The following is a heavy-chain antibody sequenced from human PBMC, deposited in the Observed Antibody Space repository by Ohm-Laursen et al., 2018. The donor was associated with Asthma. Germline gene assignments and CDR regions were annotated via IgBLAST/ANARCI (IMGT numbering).Heavy chain of an antibody. CDR1: GGTSNTYV. CDR3: ARVSNFRSKLGELDP. D-gene: IGHD2-21*01. Sequence: SVKVSCKSLGGTSNTYVIGWVRQAPGQGLEWMGGINSVFGTTTYPQKFQDRVTITADDSASTAYMEPSSLRSEDTAVYYCARVSNFRSKLGELDPWGQGTLVTVSS. V-gene: IGHV1-69*13. J-gene: IGHJ5*02. CDR2: INSVFGTT.